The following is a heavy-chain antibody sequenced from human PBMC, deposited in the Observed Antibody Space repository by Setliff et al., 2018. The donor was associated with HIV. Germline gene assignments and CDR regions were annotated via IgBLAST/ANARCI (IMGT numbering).Heavy chain of an antibody. CDR1: GGSINSRSYY. V-gene: IGHV4-39*07. D-gene: IGHD1-1*01. CDR2: IYFSGTP. J-gene: IGHJ6*02. Sequence: SETLSLTCTVSGGSINSRSYYWAWIRQPPGKGLEWVASIYFSGTPYYNPSLKNRVTISVDTSKNQFSLKLSSVTAADTAVYYCAREYKYYYYGMDVWGQGTTVTVSS. CDR3: AREYKYYYYGMDV.